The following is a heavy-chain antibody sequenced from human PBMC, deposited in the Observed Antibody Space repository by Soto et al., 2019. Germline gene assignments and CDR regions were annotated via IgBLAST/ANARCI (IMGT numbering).Heavy chain of an antibody. CDR2: ISYDGKNQ. V-gene: IGHV3-30*04. Sequence: PGGSLRLSCAASGFIFANYAMHWVRQAPGKGLECVAVISYDGKNQFSADSVKGRFTVSRDNSKNTLFLQMNSLRPDDTGVYYCARDSNPLSGAAAALHYWGQGTLVTVSS. CDR3: ARDSNPLSGAAAALHY. CDR1: GFIFANYA. D-gene: IGHD6-13*01. J-gene: IGHJ4*02.